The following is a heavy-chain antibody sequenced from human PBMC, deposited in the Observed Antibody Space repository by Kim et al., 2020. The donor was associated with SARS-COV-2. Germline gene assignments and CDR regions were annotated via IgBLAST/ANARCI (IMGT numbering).Heavy chain of an antibody. V-gene: IGHV3-30*07. CDR3: ARERGSGYSYGYAPIDY. J-gene: IGHJ4*02. Sequence: VKGRFTISRDNSKNTLYLQMNSLRAEDTAVYYCARERGSGYSYGYAPIDYWGQGTLVTVSS. D-gene: IGHD5-18*01.